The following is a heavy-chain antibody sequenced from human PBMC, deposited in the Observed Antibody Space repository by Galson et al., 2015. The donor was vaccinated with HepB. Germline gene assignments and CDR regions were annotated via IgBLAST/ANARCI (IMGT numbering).Heavy chain of an antibody. V-gene: IGHV3-64D*06. Sequence: SLRLSCAFSGFSFRTYAMFWVRQAPVKGLEYVSGISSDGTSTYYVDSVKGRFTISRDNSKNTLYLQMSSLRAEDTAVYYCVKGRDYYYYYGMDVWGQGTTVTVSS. CDR1: GFSFRTYA. J-gene: IGHJ6*02. CDR2: ISSDGTST. CDR3: VKGRDYYYYYGMDV.